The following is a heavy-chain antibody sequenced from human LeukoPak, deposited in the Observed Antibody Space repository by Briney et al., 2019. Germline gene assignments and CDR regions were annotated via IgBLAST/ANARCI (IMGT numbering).Heavy chain of an antibody. Sequence: GASVKVSSKASGYTFTSYGISWVRQAPGQGLEWMGWISAYNGNTNYAQKLQGRVTMTTDTSTSTAYMELRSLRSDDTAVYYCASSRYYDILTGYPDYYGMDVWGQGTTVTVSS. CDR3: ASSRYYDILTGYPDYYGMDV. CDR1: GYTFTSYG. J-gene: IGHJ6*02. D-gene: IGHD3-9*01. V-gene: IGHV1-18*01. CDR2: ISAYNGNT.